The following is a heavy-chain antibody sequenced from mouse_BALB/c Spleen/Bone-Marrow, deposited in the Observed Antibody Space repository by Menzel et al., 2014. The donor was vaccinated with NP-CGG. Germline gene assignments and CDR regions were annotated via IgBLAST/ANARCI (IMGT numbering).Heavy chain of an antibody. CDR2: VSTGSTII. V-gene: IGHV5-17*02. Sequence: EVKLMESGGGLVQPGGSRKLSCAASGFTFSNFGMHWFRPSPEKGLEWVAFVSTGSTIIYYADTVKGRFTISRDNPENTLFLQMTSLRSEDTAIYYCARSHFYGNYFDYWGQGTTLTVSS. CDR1: GFTFSNFG. J-gene: IGHJ2*01. D-gene: IGHD2-1*01. CDR3: ARSHFYGNYFDY.